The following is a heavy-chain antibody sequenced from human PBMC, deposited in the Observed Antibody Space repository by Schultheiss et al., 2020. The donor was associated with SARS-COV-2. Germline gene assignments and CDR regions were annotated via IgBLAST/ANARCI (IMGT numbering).Heavy chain of an antibody. D-gene: IGHD3-3*02. CDR3: ARALALGVRYFDL. CDR2: ISSSSSYT. J-gene: IGHJ2*01. CDR1: GFTFSDYY. V-gene: IGHV3-11*05. Sequence: GGSLRLSCAASGFTFSDYYMSWIRQAPGKGLEWVSYISSSSSYTNYADSVKGRFTISRDNAKNSLYLQMNSLRAEDTAVYYCARALALGVRYFDLWGRGTLVTVSS.